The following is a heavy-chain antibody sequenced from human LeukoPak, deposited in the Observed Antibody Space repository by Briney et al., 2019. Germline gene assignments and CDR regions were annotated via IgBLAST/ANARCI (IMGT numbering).Heavy chain of an antibody. CDR1: GGSFSGYY. V-gene: IGHV4-34*01. CDR3: ARARTPRRNY. J-gene: IGHJ4*02. D-gene: IGHD1-14*01. CDR2: INHSGST. Sequence: SETLSLTCAVYGGSFSGYYWSWIRQPPGKGLEWIGEINHSGSTNYNPSLKSRVTISVDTSKNQFSLKLSSVTAADTAVYYCARARTPRRNYWGQGTLVTVSS.